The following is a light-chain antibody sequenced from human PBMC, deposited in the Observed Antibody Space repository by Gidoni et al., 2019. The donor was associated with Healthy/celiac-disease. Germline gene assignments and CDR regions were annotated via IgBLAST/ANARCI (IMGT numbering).Light chain of an antibody. CDR2: GAS. V-gene: IGKV3-15*01. Sequence: IVIPHSPATLSVSPGERATLSCRASQSVRSNLAWYQQKPGQAPRLLIYGASTRATGIPARFSGNGSGTEFTLTISSLQSEDFAVYYCQQYNNWPPWTFGQGTKVEIK. CDR3: QQYNNWPPWT. CDR1: QSVRSN. J-gene: IGKJ1*01.